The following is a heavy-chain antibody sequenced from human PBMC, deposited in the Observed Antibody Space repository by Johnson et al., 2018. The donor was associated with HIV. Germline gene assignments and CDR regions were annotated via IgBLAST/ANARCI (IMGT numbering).Heavy chain of an antibody. Sequence: QVQLMESGGGVVQPGRSLRLSCAASGFTFSSYGMHWVRQAPGKGLEWVAVISYDGSNKYYADSVKGRFTISRDNSKNTLYLQMNSLRAEDTSVYYCARDSWTASLDAFDLWGQGTVVTVSS. D-gene: IGHD3/OR15-3a*01. CDR1: GFTFSSYG. V-gene: IGHV3-30*03. CDR2: ISYDGSNK. CDR3: ARDSWTASLDAFDL. J-gene: IGHJ3*01.